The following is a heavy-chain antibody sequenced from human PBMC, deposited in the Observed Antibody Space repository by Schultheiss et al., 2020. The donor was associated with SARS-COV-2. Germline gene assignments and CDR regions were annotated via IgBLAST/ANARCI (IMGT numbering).Heavy chain of an antibody. CDR3: AKSPDILLGYYYGMDV. CDR1: GFTFSSYA. CDR2: ISGSGGST. D-gene: IGHD2-15*01. Sequence: GGSLRLSCAASGFTFSSYAMSWVRQAPGKGLEWVSAISGSGGSTYYADSVKGRFTISRDNSKNTLYLQMNSLRAEDTAVYYCAKSPDILLGYYYGMDVWGQGTTVTVSS. V-gene: IGHV3-23*01. J-gene: IGHJ6*02.